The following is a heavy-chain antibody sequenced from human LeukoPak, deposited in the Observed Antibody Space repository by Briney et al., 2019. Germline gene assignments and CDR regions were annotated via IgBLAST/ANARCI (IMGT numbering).Heavy chain of an antibody. Sequence: GGSLRLPCEASGFTFGSYAMHWVRQAPGKGLEWVTTISYDGSHKYYVDSVKGRFTISRDTSKNTLYLQMNSLRGEDTAVYYCARGWSGALLWFGEFLNFDSWGQGTLVTVSS. D-gene: IGHD3-10*01. J-gene: IGHJ4*02. V-gene: IGHV3-30*04. CDR3: ARGWSGALLWFGEFLNFDS. CDR1: GFTFGSYA. CDR2: ISYDGSHK.